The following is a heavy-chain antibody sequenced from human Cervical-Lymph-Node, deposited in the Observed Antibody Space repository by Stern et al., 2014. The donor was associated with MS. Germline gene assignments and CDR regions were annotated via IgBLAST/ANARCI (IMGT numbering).Heavy chain of an antibody. D-gene: IGHD5-24*01. CDR1: GFTFSKYG. J-gene: IGHJ6*02. CDR3: AKDPGKNYVSFDYYYYGMDV. V-gene: IGHV3-30*18. Sequence: VQLEESGGGVVQPGRSLRLSCAASGFTFSKYGMHWVRQAPGKGLEWVAVISFDGSNEYYTDSVKGRFTISRDNSKNTLYLQMNSLRTEDTAVYYCAKDPGKNYVSFDYYYYGMDVWGQGTTVTVSS. CDR2: ISFDGSNE.